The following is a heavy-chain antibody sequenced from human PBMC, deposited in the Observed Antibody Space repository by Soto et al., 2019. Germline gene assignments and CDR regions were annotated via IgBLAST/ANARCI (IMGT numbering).Heavy chain of an antibody. CDR3: ARDLSITMIVVVITYLFYYYYGMDV. D-gene: IGHD3-22*01. CDR1: GGSISSSS. J-gene: IGHJ6*02. V-gene: IGHV4-4*07. Sequence: SETLSLTCTVSGGSISSSSWNLIRQPAGKGLEWIGRIYTSGSTNYNPSLKSRVTMSVDTSKNQFSLKLSSVTAADTAVYYCARDLSITMIVVVITYLFYYYYGMDVWGQGTTVTVSS. CDR2: IYTSGST.